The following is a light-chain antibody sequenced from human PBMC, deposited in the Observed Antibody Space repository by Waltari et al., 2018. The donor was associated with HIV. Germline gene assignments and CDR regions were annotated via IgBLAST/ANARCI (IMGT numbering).Light chain of an antibody. V-gene: IGLV1-47*01. J-gene: IGLJ1*01. CDR1: SSNNGSND. Sequence: QSVLTQPPSASGAPGQRVTIPCSGSSSNNGSNDVYSYQQLPGTAPQPPISRKNRRPSGVPDRFSGSTSGTSSSLAIRGLRSEDEADYFCAAWDDSLGVYVFGTGTKVTVL. CDR2: RKN. CDR3: AAWDDSLGVYV.